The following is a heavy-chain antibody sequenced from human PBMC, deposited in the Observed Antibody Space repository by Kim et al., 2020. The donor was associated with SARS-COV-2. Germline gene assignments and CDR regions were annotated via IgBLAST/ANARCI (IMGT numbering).Heavy chain of an antibody. D-gene: IGHD5-12*01. Sequence: GGSLRLSCAASGLNFGDHYMDWVRQAPGGGLEWVGRIGNKAHSYTTEYAASVKDRFTISRDDGRNALYLQMSSLKPDDTAVNHCTRGYSGAPVYAFAIWGQGIMVTVSS. CDR3: TRGYSGAPVYAFAI. CDR2: IGNKAHSYTT. CDR1: GLNFGDHY. J-gene: IGHJ3*02. V-gene: IGHV3-72*01.